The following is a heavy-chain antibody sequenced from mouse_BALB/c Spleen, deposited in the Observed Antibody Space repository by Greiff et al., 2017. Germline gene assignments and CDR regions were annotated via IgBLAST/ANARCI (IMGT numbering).Heavy chain of an antibody. CDR2: ISYSGST. CDR3: ARSSMITTSWFAY. J-gene: IGHJ3*01. Sequence: EVQLVESGPGLVKPSQSLSLTCTVTGYSITSDYAWNWIRQFPGNKLEWMGYISYSGSTSYNPSLKSRISITRDTSKNQFFLQLNSVTTEDTATYYCARSSMITTSWFAYWGQGTLVTVSA. D-gene: IGHD2-4*01. V-gene: IGHV3-2*02. CDR1: GYSITSDYA.